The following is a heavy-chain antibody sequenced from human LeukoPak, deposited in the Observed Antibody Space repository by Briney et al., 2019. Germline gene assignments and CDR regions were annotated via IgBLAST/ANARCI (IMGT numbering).Heavy chain of an antibody. V-gene: IGHV3-7*03. Sequence: PGGSLRLSCAASGFTFNSYWMSWVRQAPGKGLEWVANIKQDGSEKYYVDSVKGRFTISGDNAKDSLYLQMNSLRAEDTAVYYCARDKIVGATNFDYWGQGTLVTVSS. CDR1: GFTFNSYW. CDR3: ARDKIVGATNFDY. D-gene: IGHD1-26*01. CDR2: IKQDGSEK. J-gene: IGHJ4*02.